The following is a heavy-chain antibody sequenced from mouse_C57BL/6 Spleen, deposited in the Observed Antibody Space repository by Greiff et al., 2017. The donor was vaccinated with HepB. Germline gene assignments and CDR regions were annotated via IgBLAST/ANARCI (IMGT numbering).Heavy chain of an antibody. V-gene: IGHV5-16*01. D-gene: IGHD2-2*01. Sequence: EVKVVESEGGLVQPGSSMKLSCTASGFTFSDYYMAWVRQVPEKGLEWVANINYDGSSTYYLDSLKSRFIISRDNAKNILYLQMSSLKSEDTATYYCARDRYYGYGYAMDYWGQGTSVTVSS. CDR2: INYDGSST. CDR3: ARDRYYGYGYAMDY. J-gene: IGHJ4*01. CDR1: GFTFSDYY.